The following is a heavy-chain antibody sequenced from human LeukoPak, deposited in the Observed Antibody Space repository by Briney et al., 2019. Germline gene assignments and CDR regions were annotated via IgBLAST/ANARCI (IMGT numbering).Heavy chain of an antibody. CDR3: ARGLHLRFLEWSELDY. CDR1: GDTFTGYY. D-gene: IGHD3-3*01. Sequence: ASVKVSCKASGDTFTGYYMHWVRQAPGQGLEWMGWINPNSGGTNYAQKFQGRVTMTRDTSISTAYMELSRLRSDDTAVYYCARGLHLRFLEWSELDYWGQGTLVTVSS. J-gene: IGHJ4*02. V-gene: IGHV1-2*02. CDR2: INPNSGGT.